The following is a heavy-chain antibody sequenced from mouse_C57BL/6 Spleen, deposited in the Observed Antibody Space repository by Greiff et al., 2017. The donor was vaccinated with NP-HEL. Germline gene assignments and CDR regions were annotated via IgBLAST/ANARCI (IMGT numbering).Heavy chain of an antibody. J-gene: IGHJ2*01. CDR3: TSYYGSSRYYFDY. V-gene: IGHV14-1*01. D-gene: IGHD1-1*01. CDR2: IDPEDGDT. Sequence: EVQLQESGAELVRPGASVKLSCTASGFNIKDYYMHWVKQRPEQGLEWIGRIDPEDGDTEYAPKFQGKATMTADTSSNTAYLQLSSLTSEDTAVYYCTSYYGSSRYYFDYWGQGTTLTVSS. CDR1: GFNIKDYY.